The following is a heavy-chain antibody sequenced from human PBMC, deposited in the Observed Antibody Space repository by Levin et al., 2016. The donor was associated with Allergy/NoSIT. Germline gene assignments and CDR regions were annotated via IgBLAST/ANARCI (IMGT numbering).Heavy chain of an antibody. CDR1: GITFSNAW. CDR2: IKADGSVQ. J-gene: IGHJ3*02. D-gene: IGHD6-13*01. Sequence: GGSLRLSCAASGITFSNAWMIWVRQAPGEGLEWVANIKADGSVQDYVDSVRGRFTISRDNAKNSLYLQINSLRAEDTALYYCARWHYSNLNIWGQGTMVTVSS. CDR3: ARWHYSNLNI. V-gene: IGHV3-7*03.